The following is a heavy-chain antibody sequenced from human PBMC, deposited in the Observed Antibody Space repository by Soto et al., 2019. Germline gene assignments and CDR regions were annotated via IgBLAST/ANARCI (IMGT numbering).Heavy chain of an antibody. D-gene: IGHD2-15*01. V-gene: IGHV4-34*02. Sequence: QVQLQQWGAGLLKPSETLSLTCAVYGGSFSDYYWSWIRQPPGKGLEWIGEINHSGSTIYNPSLKSRNTTSLDTSKIQFSLNLTSVTAADTAVDYCARGGCSGGSCYRPFFSDWGQGTLVTVSS. CDR3: ARGGCSGGSCYRPFFSD. CDR1: GGSFSDYY. CDR2: INHSGST. J-gene: IGHJ4*02.